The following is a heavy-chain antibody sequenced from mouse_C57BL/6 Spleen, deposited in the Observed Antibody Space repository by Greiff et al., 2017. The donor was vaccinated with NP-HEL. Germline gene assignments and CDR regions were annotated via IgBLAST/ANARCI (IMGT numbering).Heavy chain of an antibody. D-gene: IGHD1-1*01. CDR2: IYPGDGDT. Sequence: QVHVKQSGAELVKPGASVKISCKASGYAFSSYWMNWVKQRPGKGLEWIGQIYPGDGDTNYNGKFKGKATLTADKSSSTAYMQLSSLTSEDSAVYFCASYYYYGSRGAMDYWGQGTSVTVSS. CDR3: ASYYYYGSRGAMDY. J-gene: IGHJ4*01. V-gene: IGHV1-80*01. CDR1: GYAFSSYW.